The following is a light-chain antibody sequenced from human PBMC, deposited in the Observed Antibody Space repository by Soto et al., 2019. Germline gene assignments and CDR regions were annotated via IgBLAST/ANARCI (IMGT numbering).Light chain of an antibody. CDR2: GAS. V-gene: IGKV3-15*01. CDR3: QQYNNWPPVT. CDR1: QSISDT. J-gene: IGKJ1*01. Sequence: ETVMTQSPATLSVSPGGRATLSCRASQSISDTLAWYQQRPGQAPRLLIHGASTRATGFPARFSGSGSGTDFTLTISSLQSEDFAVYYCQQYNNWPPVTFGQGTKVDIK.